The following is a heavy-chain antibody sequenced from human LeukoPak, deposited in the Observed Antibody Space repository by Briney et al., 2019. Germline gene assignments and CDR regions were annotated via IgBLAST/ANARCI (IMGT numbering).Heavy chain of an antibody. J-gene: IGHJ4*02. V-gene: IGHV3-9*01. CDR1: GFTFDDYA. D-gene: IGHD3-16*01. Sequence: GRSLRLSYAASGFTFDDYAMHWVRQAPGKGLEWVSGISWNSGSIGYADSVKGRFTISRDNAKNSLYLQMNSLRAEDTALYYCATRSGYWGQGTLVTVSS. CDR2: ISWNSGSI. CDR3: ATRSGY.